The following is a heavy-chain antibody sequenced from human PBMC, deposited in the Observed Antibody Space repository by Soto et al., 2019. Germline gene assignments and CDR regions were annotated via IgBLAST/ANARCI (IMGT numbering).Heavy chain of an antibody. V-gene: IGHV4-39*01. CDR3: ARQGDSYYYDSSGLIWFDP. Sequence: LSLTCTVSGGSISSSSYYWGWIRQPPGKGLEWIGSIYYSGSTYYNPSLKSRVTISVDTSKNQFSLKLSSVTAADTAVYYCARQGDSYYYDSSGLIWFDPWGQGTLVTVSS. CDR2: IYYSGST. D-gene: IGHD3-22*01. J-gene: IGHJ5*02. CDR1: GGSISSSSYY.